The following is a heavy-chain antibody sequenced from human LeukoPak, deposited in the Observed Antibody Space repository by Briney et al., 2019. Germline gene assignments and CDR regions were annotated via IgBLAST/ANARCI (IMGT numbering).Heavy chain of an antibody. J-gene: IGHJ6*02. D-gene: IGHD1/OR15-1a*01. CDR3: ARGWWEEQRDGNYYYYGMDV. CDR1: GGSVSSGSYY. Sequence: PSETLSLTCTVSGGSVSSGSYYWSWIRQPPEKGLEWIGYIYYSASTNYNPSLKSRVTISVDTSNNQFSLKLSSVTAADTAVYYCARGWWEEQRDGNYYYYGMDVWGQGTTVTVSS. CDR2: IYYSAST. V-gene: IGHV4-61*01.